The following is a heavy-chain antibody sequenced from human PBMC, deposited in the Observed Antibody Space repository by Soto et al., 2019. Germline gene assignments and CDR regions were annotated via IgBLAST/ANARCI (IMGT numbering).Heavy chain of an antibody. V-gene: IGHV1-18*04. D-gene: IGHD2-2*01. Sequence: QVQLVQSGAEVKKPGASVKVSCKASGYTFTSYGISWVRQAPGQGLEWMGWISAYNGNTNYAQKLQGRVTMTTDTSTSTAYMELRSLRSDDTAVYYCARDRGECSSTSCYSVWFDPWGQGTLVTVSS. CDR2: ISAYNGNT. CDR1: GYTFTSYG. CDR3: ARDRGECSSTSCYSVWFDP. J-gene: IGHJ5*02.